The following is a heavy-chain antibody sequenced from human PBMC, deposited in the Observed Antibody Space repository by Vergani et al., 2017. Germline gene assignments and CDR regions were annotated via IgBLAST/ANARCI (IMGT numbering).Heavy chain of an antibody. CDR3: ATLGSPVTPGVEYFQH. Sequence: VQLQQWGAGLLKPSETLSLTCAVYGGSFSGYYWSWIRQPPGKGPEWVSSISGSGGSTYYADSVKGRFTISRDNSKNTLYMQMNSLRAEDTAVYYCATLGSPVTPGVEYFQHWGQGTLVTVSS. CDR2: ISGSGGST. CDR1: GGSFSGYY. J-gene: IGHJ1*01. V-gene: IGHV3-23*01. D-gene: IGHD4-17*01.